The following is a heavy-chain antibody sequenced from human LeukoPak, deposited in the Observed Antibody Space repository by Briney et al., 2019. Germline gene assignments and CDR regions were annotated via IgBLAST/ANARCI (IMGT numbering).Heavy chain of an antibody. CDR2: ISAYNGNT. D-gene: IGHD2-2*02. CDR1: GYTLTELS. V-gene: IGHV1-18*01. CDR3: ARDGLYCSSTSCYKGNDFDY. J-gene: IGHJ4*02. Sequence: ASVKVSCKVSGYTLTELSMHWVRQAPGQGLERMGWISAYNGNTNYAQKLQGRVTMTTDTSTSTAYMELRSLRSDDTAVYYCARDGLYCSSTSCYKGNDFDYWGQGTLVTVSS.